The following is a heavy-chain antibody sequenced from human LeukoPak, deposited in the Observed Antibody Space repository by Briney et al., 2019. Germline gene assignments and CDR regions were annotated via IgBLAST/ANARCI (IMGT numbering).Heavy chain of an antibody. Sequence: SETLSLTCTVSGGSISSSSYYWGWIRQPPGKGLEWIGSIYYSGSTYYNPSLKSRVTISVDTSKNQFSLKLSSVTAADTAVYYCARGYCSSTSCYRLFDPWGQGTLVTVSS. CDR3: ARGYCSSTSCYRLFDP. D-gene: IGHD2-2*01. CDR2: IYYSGST. V-gene: IGHV4-39*01. J-gene: IGHJ5*02. CDR1: GGSISSSSYY.